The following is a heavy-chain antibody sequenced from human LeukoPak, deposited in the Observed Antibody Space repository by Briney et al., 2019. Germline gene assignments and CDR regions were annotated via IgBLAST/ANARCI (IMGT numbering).Heavy chain of an antibody. D-gene: IGHD3-16*02. Sequence: SETLSLTCAVYGGSFSVYYWSWIRQPPGKGLEWIGEINHSGSTNYNPSLKSRVTISVDTSKNQFSLKLSSVTAADTAVYYCARGPYDYVWGSYRYTGPDYWGQGTLVTVSS. V-gene: IGHV4-34*01. CDR3: ARGPYDYVWGSYRYTGPDY. CDR2: INHSGST. J-gene: IGHJ4*02. CDR1: GGSFSVYY.